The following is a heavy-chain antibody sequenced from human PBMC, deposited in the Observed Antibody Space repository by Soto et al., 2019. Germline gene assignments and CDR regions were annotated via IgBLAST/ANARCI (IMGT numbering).Heavy chain of an antibody. J-gene: IGHJ4*02. Sequence: XESLRLSCAASGFTFTKYAMTWVRQAQGKGLEWVSSISKSGGDTYYADSVKGRFTISRDNSKNTLYLQMNGLRAEDTALYFCAKDTYSSSWYFWGQGTLVTVSS. CDR1: GFTFTKYA. CDR3: AKDTYSSSWYF. V-gene: IGHV3-23*01. CDR2: ISKSGGDT. D-gene: IGHD2-2*01.